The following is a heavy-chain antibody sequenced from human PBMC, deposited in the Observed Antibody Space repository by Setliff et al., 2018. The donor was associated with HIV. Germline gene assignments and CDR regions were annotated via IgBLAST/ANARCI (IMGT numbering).Heavy chain of an antibody. V-gene: IGHV3-7*01. CDR2: INQDGTEK. CDR3: ARSGIAYTSNYGITSPFFDS. CDR1: GFIFSSHW. D-gene: IGHD1-7*01. Sequence: GGSLRLSCAASGFIFSSHWMSWVRQTAGKGLEWVANINQDGTEKYYLDSVKGRFTISRDNAKNSLYLQMNSLRAEDTAVYYCARSGIAYTSNYGITSPFFDSWGQGTLVTVSS. J-gene: IGHJ4*02.